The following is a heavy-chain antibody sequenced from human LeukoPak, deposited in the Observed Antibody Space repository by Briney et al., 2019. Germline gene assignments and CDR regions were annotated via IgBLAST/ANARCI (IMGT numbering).Heavy chain of an antibody. CDR1: GGSISSGGYY. V-gene: IGHV4-31*03. J-gene: IGHJ3*02. CDR3: AIPCGYYDDAFGI. CDR2: IYYSGST. D-gene: IGHD3-22*01. Sequence: SETLSLTCTVSGGSISSGGYYWSWIRQHPGKGLEWIGNIYYSGSTYYNPSLKSRVTISVDTSKNQFSLKLSSVTAADTAVYYCAIPCGYYDDAFGIWGQGTMVTVSS.